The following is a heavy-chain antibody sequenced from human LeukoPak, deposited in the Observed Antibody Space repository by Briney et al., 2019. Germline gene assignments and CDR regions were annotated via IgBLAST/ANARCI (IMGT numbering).Heavy chain of an antibody. Sequence: GGSLRLSCAASGFTFSSYAMSWVRQAPGKGLEWVSVISGRGGSTYYADSVKGRFTISRDNSKNTLSLQMHSLRAEDTAVYYCAKDRGHYYTYDYWGQGTLVTVSS. V-gene: IGHV3-23*01. D-gene: IGHD3-22*01. CDR2: ISGRGGST. CDR3: AKDRGHYYTYDY. J-gene: IGHJ4*02. CDR1: GFTFSSYA.